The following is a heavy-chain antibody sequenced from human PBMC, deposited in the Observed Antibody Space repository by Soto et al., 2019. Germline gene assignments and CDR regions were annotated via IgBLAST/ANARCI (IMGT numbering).Heavy chain of an antibody. CDR3: ERGARSGGYGMDV. CDR2: IIPIFGTA. V-gene: IGHV1-69*13. CDR1: GGTFSSYA. Sequence: ASVKVSCKASGGTFSSYAISWVRQAPGQGLEWMGGIIPIFGTANYAQKFQGRVTITADESTSTDYMELSSLRSEDTAVYYCERGARSGGYGMDVWGQGTTVTVSS. J-gene: IGHJ6*02. D-gene: IGHD3-10*01.